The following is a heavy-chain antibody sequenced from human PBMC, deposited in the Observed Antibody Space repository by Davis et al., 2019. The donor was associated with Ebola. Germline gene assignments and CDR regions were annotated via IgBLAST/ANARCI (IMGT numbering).Heavy chain of an antibody. CDR1: GFTFDDYA. Sequence: GESLKISCAASGFTFDDYAMHWVRQAPGKGLEWVSFIRGDGGSTFYADSVKGRFTISRDNAKNSLYLQMNSLRAEDTAVYYCARDLLGIQVWWGQGTLVTVSS. D-gene: IGHD5-18*01. V-gene: IGHV3-43*02. J-gene: IGHJ4*02. CDR2: IRGDGGST. CDR3: ARDLLGIQVW.